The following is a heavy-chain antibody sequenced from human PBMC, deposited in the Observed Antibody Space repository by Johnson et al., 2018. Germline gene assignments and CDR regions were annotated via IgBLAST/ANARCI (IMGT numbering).Heavy chain of an antibody. CDR2: ISGSGGST. J-gene: IGHJ6*02. D-gene: IGHD4-17*01. V-gene: IGHV3-23*04. CDR1: GFTFDDYA. CDR3: AKVMTTVTTGRGWYYYYGMDV. Sequence: VQLVESGGGLVQPGRSLRLSCAASGFTFDDYAMHWVRQAPGKGLEWVSGISGSGGSTYYADSVKGRFTISRDNSKNTLYLQMNSLRAEDTAVYYCAKVMTTVTTGRGWYYYYGMDVWGQGTTVTVSS.